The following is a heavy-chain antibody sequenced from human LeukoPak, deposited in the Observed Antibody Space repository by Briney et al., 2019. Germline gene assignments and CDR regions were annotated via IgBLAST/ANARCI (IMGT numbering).Heavy chain of an antibody. V-gene: IGHV3-66*02. CDR1: GFTVSSNY. D-gene: IGHD2-2*01. CDR2: IYSGSST. J-gene: IGHJ6*03. CDR3: ARDRLSSTSYYMDV. Sequence: SGGSLRLSCAASGFTVSSNYMSWVRQAPGKGLEWVSVIYSGSSTYYADSAKGRFTISRDNSKNTLYLQMNSRRAEDTAVYYCARDRLSSTSYYMDVWGKGTTVTVSS.